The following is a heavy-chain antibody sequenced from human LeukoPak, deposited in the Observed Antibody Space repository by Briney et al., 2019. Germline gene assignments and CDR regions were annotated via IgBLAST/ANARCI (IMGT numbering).Heavy chain of an antibody. CDR1: GYTFTSYY. CDR2: INPSGSST. CDR3: ARNLAAGDY. Sequence: GASVTVSCKASGYTFTSYYLHWVRQAPGQGLEWMGIINPSGSSTNYAQKFQGRVTMTTDTSTNTVYMGLSSLRSDDTAVYYCARNLAAGDYWGQGTLVTVSS. V-gene: IGHV1-46*01. D-gene: IGHD6-25*01. J-gene: IGHJ4*02.